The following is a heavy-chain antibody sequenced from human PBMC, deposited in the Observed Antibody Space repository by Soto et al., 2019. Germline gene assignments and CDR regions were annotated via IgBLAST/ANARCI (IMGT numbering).Heavy chain of an antibody. CDR1: GFTFSSYS. Sequence: PGGSLRLSCAASGFTFSSYSMNWARQAPGRGLEWVAAISGTSDYIYYADSVKGRFTISRDNAKTSLYIQMNILRAEDTAVYYCARDHRYCSGSSCRPYYYYYGMDVWGQGTTVTVSS. D-gene: IGHD2-15*01. CDR3: ARDHRYCSGSSCRPYYYYYGMDV. J-gene: IGHJ6*02. V-gene: IGHV3-21*01. CDR2: ISGTSDYI.